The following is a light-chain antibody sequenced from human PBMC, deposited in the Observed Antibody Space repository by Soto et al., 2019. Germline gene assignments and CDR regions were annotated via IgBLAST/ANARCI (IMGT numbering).Light chain of an antibody. J-gene: IGKJ4*01. CDR3: QHYNELPLT. Sequence: EIVLTPSPGTLSLSPVERATLSCRASQSVSTNLAWYQQKPGQGPRLLIFGASTRAIGIPARFSGSGSGTDFTLTISSLQSEDFAVYYCQHYNELPLTFGGGTKVDIK. CDR1: QSVSTN. V-gene: IGKV3-15*01. CDR2: GAS.